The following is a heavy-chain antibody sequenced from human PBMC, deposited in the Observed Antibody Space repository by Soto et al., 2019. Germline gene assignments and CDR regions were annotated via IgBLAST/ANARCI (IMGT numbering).Heavy chain of an antibody. D-gene: IGHD2-2*01. Sequence: QVQLQESGPGLVKPSQTLSLTCTVSGGSLKSGGYYWSWIRQHPGRGLEWIGYIYDTGRTYYNPPPESRVTFTVDTSKTQFSPKLRSVTDADTAVYYGAGVVTSNHNRFDHWGHGTLVTVSS. CDR2: IYDTGRT. CDR3: AGVVTSNHNRFDH. J-gene: IGHJ5*02. CDR1: GGSLKSGGYY. V-gene: IGHV4-31*02.